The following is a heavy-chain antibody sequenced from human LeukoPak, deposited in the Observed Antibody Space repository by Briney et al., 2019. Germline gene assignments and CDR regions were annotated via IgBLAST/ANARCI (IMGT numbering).Heavy chain of an antibody. CDR2: ISGSGGST. CDR1: GSTFSSYA. V-gene: IGHV3-23*01. CDR3: AKDQVAVAWRYYFDY. J-gene: IGHJ4*02. D-gene: IGHD6-19*01. Sequence: GASLRLSCAASGSTFSSYAMSWVRQAPGKGLEWVSAISGSGGSTYYADSVKGRFTISRNNSKNTLYLQMNSLRAEDTAVYYCAKDQVAVAWRYYFDYWGQGTLVTVSS.